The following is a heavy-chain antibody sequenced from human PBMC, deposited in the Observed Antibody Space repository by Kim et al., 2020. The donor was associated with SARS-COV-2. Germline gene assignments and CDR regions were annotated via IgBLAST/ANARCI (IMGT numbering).Heavy chain of an antibody. CDR3: AKDDPNLTIFGVVRTGGMDV. CDR1: GFTFSSYA. V-gene: IGHV3-23*01. Sequence: GGSLRLSCAASGFTFSSYAMSWVRQAPGKGLEWVSAISGSGGSTYYADSVKGRFTISRDNSKNTLYLQMNSLRAEDTAVYYCAKDDPNLTIFGVVRTGGMDVWGQGTTVTVSS. J-gene: IGHJ6*02. D-gene: IGHD3-3*01. CDR2: ISGSGGST.